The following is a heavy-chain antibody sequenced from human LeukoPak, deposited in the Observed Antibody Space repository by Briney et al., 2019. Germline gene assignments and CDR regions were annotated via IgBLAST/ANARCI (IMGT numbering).Heavy chain of an antibody. CDR3: AAPQSRISSYYYVMDV. CDR2: IIPVLGIA. V-gene: IGHV1-69*10. D-gene: IGHD2-15*01. CDR1: GGTFRSYA. J-gene: IGHJ6*02. Sequence: SVKVSCKASGGTFRSYAFTWVRQAPGQGLEWMGGIIPVLGIANYAQKYQGRVTITADESTSTAYMELSSLISEDTAVYYCAAPQSRISSYYYVMDVWGQGTTVTVSS.